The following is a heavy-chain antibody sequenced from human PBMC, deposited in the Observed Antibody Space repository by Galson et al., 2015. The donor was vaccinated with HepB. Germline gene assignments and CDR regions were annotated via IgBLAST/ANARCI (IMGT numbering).Heavy chain of an antibody. Sequence: SLRLSCAASGFSFSSYWMSWVRQAPGKGLEWVANIKEDGSEKYYVDSVKGRFIISRDNAKNSLYLQMNSLRAEDTAVYYCARDYRNAVVKNYFDYWGQGTLVTVSS. CDR3: ARDYRNAVVKNYFDY. CDR1: GFSFSSYW. CDR2: IKEDGSEK. V-gene: IGHV3-7*01. D-gene: IGHD4-23*01. J-gene: IGHJ4*02.